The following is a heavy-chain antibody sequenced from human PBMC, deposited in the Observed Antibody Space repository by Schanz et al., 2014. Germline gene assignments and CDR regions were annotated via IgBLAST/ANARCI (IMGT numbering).Heavy chain of an antibody. D-gene: IGHD3-16*01. J-gene: IGHJ6*02. CDR3: AKDRQNRVNRVGYYYGMDV. V-gene: IGHV3-9*01. CDR1: GFTFDDYA. CDR2: FSWNSGSI. Sequence: EVQLVESGGGLVQPGRSLRLSCAASGFTFDDYAMHWVRQAPGKVLDWVSGFSWNSGSIGYADSVKGRLTIFRDDDKNSLYMQMNSLRAEDTALYYCAKDRQNRVNRVGYYYGMDVWGQGTTVTVSS.